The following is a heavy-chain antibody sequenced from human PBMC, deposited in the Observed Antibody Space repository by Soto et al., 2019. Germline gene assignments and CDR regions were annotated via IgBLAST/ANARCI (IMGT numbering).Heavy chain of an antibody. CDR3: AREDILGTRSFDY. Sequence: PGGSLRLSCAASGFTFNTYVMTWVRQAPGKGLEWLSYISSNSVTIYYADSVRGRFTIFRDNGKNSLYLQMSSLRDEDTAVYYCAREDILGTRSFDYWGQGALVTVSS. CDR2: ISSNSVTI. CDR1: GFTFNTYV. V-gene: IGHV3-48*02. J-gene: IGHJ4*02. D-gene: IGHD1-26*01.